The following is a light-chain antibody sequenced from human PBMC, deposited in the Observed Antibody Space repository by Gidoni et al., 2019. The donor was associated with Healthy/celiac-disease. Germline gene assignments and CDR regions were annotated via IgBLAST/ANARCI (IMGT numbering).Light chain of an antibody. Sequence: QSALTQPASVSGSPGPSITISCTGTSRDVDGYNYVSWYQQRPGKAPKLMIYEVSNRPSGVSNRFSGSKSGNTASLTISGLQSEDEADYSCSSYTSNNTLVFGTGTKVTVL. J-gene: IGLJ1*01. CDR3: SSYTSNNTLV. CDR2: EVS. V-gene: IGLV2-14*01. CDR1: SRDVDGYNY.